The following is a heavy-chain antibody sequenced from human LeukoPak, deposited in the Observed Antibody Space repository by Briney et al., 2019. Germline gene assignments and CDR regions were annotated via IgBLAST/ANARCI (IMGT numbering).Heavy chain of an antibody. V-gene: IGHV4-59*01. Sequence: SATLSLTCTVSGGSIISYYWSWIRQPPGKGLEWIGYIYYSGSTNYNPSLKSRVTISVDTAKNQFSLKLSSVTAADTAVYYCARYYYDSSGYYDYWGQGTLVTVSS. CDR2: IYYSGST. CDR1: GGSIISYY. CDR3: ARYYYDSSGYYDY. D-gene: IGHD3-22*01. J-gene: IGHJ4*02.